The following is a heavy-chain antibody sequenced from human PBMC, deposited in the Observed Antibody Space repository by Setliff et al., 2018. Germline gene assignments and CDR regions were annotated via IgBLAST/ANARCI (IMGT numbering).Heavy chain of an antibody. D-gene: IGHD6-6*01. CDR2: IYYGGST. V-gene: IGHV4-59*08. Sequence: SETLSLTCTVSGGSISDYYWSWIRQAPGKGLEWIGYIYYGGSTYYNPSLKSRVTISVDTSKNQFSLKLSSVTAADTAVYYCARSLGYSSSSVDYWGQGTLVTVSS. CDR3: ARSLGYSSSSVDY. CDR1: GGSISDYY. J-gene: IGHJ4*02.